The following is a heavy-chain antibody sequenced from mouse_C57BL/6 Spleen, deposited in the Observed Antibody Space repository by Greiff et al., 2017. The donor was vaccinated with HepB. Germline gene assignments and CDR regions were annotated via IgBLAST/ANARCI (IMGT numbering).Heavy chain of an antibody. CDR1: GFTFSDYY. J-gene: IGHJ4*01. Sequence: EVQRVESEGGLVQPGSSMKLSCTASGFTFSDYYMAWVRQVPEKGLEWVANINYDGSSTYYLDSLKSRFIISRDNAKNILYLQMSSLKSEDTATYYCARVSLLLYAMDYWGQGTSVTVSS. D-gene: IGHD1-1*01. CDR2: INYDGSST. V-gene: IGHV5-16*01. CDR3: ARVSLLLYAMDY.